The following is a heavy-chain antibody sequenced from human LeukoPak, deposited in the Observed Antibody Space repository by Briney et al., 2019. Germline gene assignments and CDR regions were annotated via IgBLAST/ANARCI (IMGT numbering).Heavy chain of an antibody. D-gene: IGHD6-19*01. CDR2: IYSGGST. J-gene: IGHJ4*02. V-gene: IGHV3-53*01. CDR3: ARIGPNGSGWFPFDC. CDR1: GFTLSSNY. Sequence: PGGSLRLSCAASGFTLSSNYMSWVRQAPGKGLEWVSVIYSGGSTDYADSVKGRFTISRDNSKNKLYLQMNSLTAEDTAVYYCARIGPNGSGWFPFDCWGQGTLGTVS.